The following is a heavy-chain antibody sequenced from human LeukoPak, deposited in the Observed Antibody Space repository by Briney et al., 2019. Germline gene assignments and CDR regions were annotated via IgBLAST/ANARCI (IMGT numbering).Heavy chain of an antibody. D-gene: IGHD3-3*01. CDR2: ISYDGSNK. CDR1: GFTFSSYG. Sequence: GRSLRLSCAASGFTFSSYGMHWVRQAPGKGLEWVAVISYDGSNKYYADSVKGRFTISRDNAKNSLYLQMNSLRAEDTAVYYCARAGYDFWSGQVDYWGQGTLVTVSS. CDR3: ARAGYDFWSGQVDY. V-gene: IGHV3-30*03. J-gene: IGHJ4*02.